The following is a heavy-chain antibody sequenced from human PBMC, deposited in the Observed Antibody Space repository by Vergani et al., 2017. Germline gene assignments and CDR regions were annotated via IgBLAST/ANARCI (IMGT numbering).Heavy chain of an antibody. CDR3: ATSKTQIVVVPAAMKVCYGYYMAV. V-gene: IGHV1-69*01. J-gene: IGHJ6*03. D-gene: IGHD2-2*01. CDR2: IIPIFGTA. Sequence: QVQLVQSGAEVKKPGSSVKVSCKASGGTFSSYAISWVRQVPGQGLEWMGGIIPIFGTANYAQKFQGRVTITADESTSTASMELSSLRSKYTAVYYCATSKTQIVVVPAAMKVCYGYYMAVSGKGSTVTV. CDR1: GGTFSSYA.